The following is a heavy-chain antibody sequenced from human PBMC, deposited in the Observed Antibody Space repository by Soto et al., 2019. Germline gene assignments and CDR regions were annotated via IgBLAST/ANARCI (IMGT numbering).Heavy chain of an antibody. CDR2: TNHSGST. V-gene: IGHV4-34*01. J-gene: IGHJ6*03. CDR1: GGSFSGYY. Sequence: PSETLSLTCAVYGGSFSGYYWSWIRQPPGKGLEWIGETNHSGSTNYNPSLKSRVTISVDTSKNQFSLKLSSVTAADTAVYYCARGYCTNGVCYSRSYYYYYMDVWGKGTTVTVSS. D-gene: IGHD2-8*01. CDR3: ARGYCTNGVCYSRSYYYYYMDV.